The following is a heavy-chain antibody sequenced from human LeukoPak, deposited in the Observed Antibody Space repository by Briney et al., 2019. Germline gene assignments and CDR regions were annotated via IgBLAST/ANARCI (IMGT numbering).Heavy chain of an antibody. D-gene: IGHD1-1*01. CDR3: ARGRGGVQPTTSDAFDI. Sequence: GGSLRLSCAASGFSFSSHGMHWVRRAPGKGLVWVSVINCDGTTTSYADSVQGRFTISRDNAKNTLFLQMNGLRAEDTAVFYCARGRGGVQPTTSDAFDIWGQGTMVTVSS. CDR1: GFSFSSHG. V-gene: IGHV3-74*01. J-gene: IGHJ3*02. CDR2: INCDGTTT.